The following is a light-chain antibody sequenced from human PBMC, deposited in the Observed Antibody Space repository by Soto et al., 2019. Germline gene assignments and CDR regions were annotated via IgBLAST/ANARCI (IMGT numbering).Light chain of an antibody. J-gene: IGLJ2*01. Sequence: QSPPSQFSSVCASPGQSISISCTGTSNDIGAFDYVSWYQQHPGKAPKLIIFEVFNRPSGVSTRFSGYKSGSTASLTISGLQAEDEADYCCSSYTTTNAHVFGGGTKVTV. V-gene: IGLV2-14*01. CDR1: SNDIGAFDY. CDR2: EVF. CDR3: SSYTTTNAHV.